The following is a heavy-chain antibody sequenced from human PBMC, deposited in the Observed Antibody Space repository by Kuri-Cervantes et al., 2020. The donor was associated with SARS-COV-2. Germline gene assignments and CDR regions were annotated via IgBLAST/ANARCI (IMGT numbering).Heavy chain of an antibody. Sequence: ESLKISCTVSGVSISSYYWSWIRQPAGKGLEWIGRFYTSGSTNYNPSLKSRVTMTVDTSKNQFSLKLSSVTAADTAVYYCERGYYYYYMDVWGKGTTVTVSS. CDR1: GVSISSYY. V-gene: IGHV4-4*07. CDR2: FYTSGST. J-gene: IGHJ6*03. CDR3: ERGYYYYYMDV.